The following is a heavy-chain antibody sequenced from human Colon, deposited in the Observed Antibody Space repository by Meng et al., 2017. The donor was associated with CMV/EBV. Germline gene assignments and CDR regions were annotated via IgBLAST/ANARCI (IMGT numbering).Heavy chain of an antibody. CDR2: LYYSGST. CDR3: VRDKGSSWALGNFWFDL. V-gene: IGHV4-39*07. D-gene: IGHD6-13*01. CDR1: GDSITSSTSY. J-gene: IGHJ5*02. Sequence: GSLRLSCTVSGDSITSSTSYWGWIRQPPGKGLEWIGSLYYSGSTYYTPSLKSRVALSTDTSKNQISLKLNSVTAADTAVYYCVRDKGSSWALGNFWFDLWGQGTLVTVSS.